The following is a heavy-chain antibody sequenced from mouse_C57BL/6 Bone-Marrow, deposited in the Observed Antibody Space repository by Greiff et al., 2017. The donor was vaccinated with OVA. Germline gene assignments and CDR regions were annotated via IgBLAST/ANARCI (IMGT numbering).Heavy chain of an antibody. Sequence: VQLQQSGAELVRPGASVKLSCTASGFNIKDDYMHWVKQRPEQGLEWIGWIDPENGDTEYASKFQGKATITADTSSNTAYLQLSSLTSEDTAVYYCTTFTTVVESWYFDVWGTGTTVTVSS. CDR1: GFNIKDDY. J-gene: IGHJ1*03. D-gene: IGHD1-1*01. CDR3: TTFTTVVESWYFDV. CDR2: IDPENGDT. V-gene: IGHV14-4*01.